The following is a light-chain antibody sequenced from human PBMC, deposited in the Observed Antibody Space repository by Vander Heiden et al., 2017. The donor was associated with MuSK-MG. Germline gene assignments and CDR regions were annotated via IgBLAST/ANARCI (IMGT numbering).Light chain of an antibody. Sequence: IGSTQSPGTLCLSPGERATLSCRASQSVTNDYLAWYQQKPGQAVRLLIHGATSRATGIPDRFSGSGSGTDFALTISRLEPEDFAVYYCQQYGNSPPITFGGGTKVEVK. V-gene: IGKV3-20*01. CDR2: GAT. J-gene: IGKJ4*01. CDR1: QSVTNDY. CDR3: QQYGNSPPIT.